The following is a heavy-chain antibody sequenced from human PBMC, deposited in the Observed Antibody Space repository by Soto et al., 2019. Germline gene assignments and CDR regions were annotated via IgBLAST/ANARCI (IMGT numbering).Heavy chain of an antibody. CDR3: ARHTSNFRYYYYAMDV. CDR1: GYTFTDYW. CDR2: IYPGDSDT. D-gene: IGHD2-2*01. V-gene: IGHV5-51*01. Sequence: GGSLEISLKGPGYTFTDYWIGWGRQLPGKGLEGMGIIYPGDSDTRYSPSFQGHVTITVDKSTNTAYLQWNTLKASDTAMYYCARHTSNFRYYYYAMDVWGQGTTVTVSS. J-gene: IGHJ6*02.